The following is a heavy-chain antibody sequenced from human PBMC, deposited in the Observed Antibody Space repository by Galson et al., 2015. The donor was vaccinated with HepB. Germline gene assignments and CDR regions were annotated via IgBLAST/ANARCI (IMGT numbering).Heavy chain of an antibody. V-gene: IGHV1-69*13. CDR3: ARKGTGSSTGFDP. CDR1: GGTFSSYA. CDR2: IIPIFGTA. J-gene: IGHJ5*02. Sequence: SVKVSCKASGGTFSSYAICWVRQAPGQGLEWMGGIIPIFGTANYAQKFQGRVTITADESTSTAYMELSSLRSEDTAVYYCARKGTGSSTGFDPWGQGTLVTVSS. D-gene: IGHD3-10*01.